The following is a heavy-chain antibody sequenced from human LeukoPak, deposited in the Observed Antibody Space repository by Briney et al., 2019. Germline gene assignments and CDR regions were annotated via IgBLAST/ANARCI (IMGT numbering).Heavy chain of an antibody. Sequence: MPSETLSLTCAVYGGSFSGYYWSRIRQPPGKGLEWIGEINHSGSTNYNPSLKSRVTISVDTSKNQFSLKLSSVTAADTAVYYCARGIAARHYYYYYMDVWGKGTTVTVSS. CDR2: INHSGST. CDR1: GGSFSGYY. D-gene: IGHD6-6*01. CDR3: ARGIAARHYYYYYMDV. V-gene: IGHV4-34*01. J-gene: IGHJ6*03.